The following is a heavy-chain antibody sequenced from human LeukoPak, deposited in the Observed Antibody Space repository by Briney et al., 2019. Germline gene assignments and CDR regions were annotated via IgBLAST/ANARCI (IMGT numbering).Heavy chain of an antibody. CDR3: ARVGEYCSSNSCQDY. CDR2: ISAYNGNA. Sequence: ASVKVSCKASGHTFTNYGIRWVRQAPGQGLEWMGWISAYNGNANYAKKLQGRVTMTTDTSTSTAYMELRSLRSDDTAVYYCARVGEYCSSNSCQDYWGQGTLVTVSS. J-gene: IGHJ4*02. D-gene: IGHD2-2*01. CDR1: GHTFTNYG. V-gene: IGHV1-18*01.